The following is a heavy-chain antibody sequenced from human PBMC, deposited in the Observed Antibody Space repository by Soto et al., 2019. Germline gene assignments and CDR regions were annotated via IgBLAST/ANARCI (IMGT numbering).Heavy chain of an antibody. CDR1: GDTFTSYA. D-gene: IGHD3-22*01. CDR3: ARVKSRTDSSGYYNLGY. CDR2: INAGNGNT. J-gene: IGHJ4*02. V-gene: IGHV1-3*01. Sequence: QVQLVQSGAEVKKPGASVKVSCKASGDTFTSYAMHWVRQAPGQRLEWMGWINAGNGNTKYSQKFQGRVTITRDTSASTAYIELSSLRSEDTAVYYCARVKSRTDSSGYYNLGYWGQGTLVTVSS.